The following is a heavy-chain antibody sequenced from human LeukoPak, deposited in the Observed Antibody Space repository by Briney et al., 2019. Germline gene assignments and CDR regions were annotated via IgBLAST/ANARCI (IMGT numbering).Heavy chain of an antibody. Sequence: ASVKVSCKASGYTFTSYAMNWVRQAPGQGLEWMGWINTNTGNPTYAQGFTGRFVFSLDTSVSTAYLQISSLKAEDTAVYYCARGGYCSSTSCYARSNDYWGQGTLVTVSS. D-gene: IGHD2-2*01. J-gene: IGHJ4*02. CDR2: INTNTGNP. CDR3: ARGGYCSSTSCYARSNDY. V-gene: IGHV7-4-1*02. CDR1: GYTFTSYA.